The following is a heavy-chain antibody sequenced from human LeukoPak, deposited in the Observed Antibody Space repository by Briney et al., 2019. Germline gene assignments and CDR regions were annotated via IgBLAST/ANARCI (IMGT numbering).Heavy chain of an antibody. V-gene: IGHV4-31*03. CDR2: IYYSGST. CDR1: GGSISSGGYY. Sequence: PSQTLSLTCTVSGGSISSGGYYWSWIRQHPGKGLEWIGYIYYSGSTYYNPSLKSRVTISVDTSKNQFSLKLSSVTAADTAVYYCARDGRKDKKRQGFGYWGQGTLVTVSS. J-gene: IGHJ4*02. CDR3: ARDGRKDKKRQGFGY.